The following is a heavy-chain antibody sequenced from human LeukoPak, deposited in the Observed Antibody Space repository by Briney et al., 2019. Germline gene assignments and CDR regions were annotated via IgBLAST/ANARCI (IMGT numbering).Heavy chain of an antibody. CDR1: GFTFSSYA. J-gene: IGHJ5*02. V-gene: IGHV3-23*01. CDR3: AKDSYGFFVGHFDP. CDR2: ISGSGGSA. D-gene: IGHD3-3*01. Sequence: GGSLRLSCTASGFTFSSYAMSWVRQAPGKGLEWVSAISGSGGSAYYADSVKGRFTISRDNAKNTLYLQMNSLRAEDTAVYYCAKDSYGFFVGHFDPWGQGTLVTVSS.